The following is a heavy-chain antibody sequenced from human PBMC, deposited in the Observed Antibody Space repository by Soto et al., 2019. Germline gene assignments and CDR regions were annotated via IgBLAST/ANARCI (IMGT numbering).Heavy chain of an antibody. CDR2: IYYSGTT. Sequence: ASETLSLTCTVSGGSTRNYVWSWIRQPPGKGLEWIGCIYYSGTTNYNSSLKSRVTISLDNSNHSLDLQLNSLRGEDTAMYYCARDMYSSDYFVNWFEPWGQGTLVTVSS. V-gene: IGHV4-59*01. CDR3: ARDMYSSDYFVNWFEP. CDR1: GGSTRNYV. J-gene: IGHJ5*02. D-gene: IGHD6-19*01.